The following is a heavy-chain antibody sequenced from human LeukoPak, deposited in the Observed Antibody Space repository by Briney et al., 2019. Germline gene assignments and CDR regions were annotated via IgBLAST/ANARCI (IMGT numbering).Heavy chain of an antibody. J-gene: IGHJ4*02. CDR3: ARDRWTATHFDY. D-gene: IGHD1-1*01. CDR1: GFTFSSYE. CDR2: ISSSGSTI. Sequence: GGSLRLSCAASGFTFSSYEMNWVRQAPGKGLEWVSYISSSGSTIYYADSVKGRFTISRDNAKNSLYLQMNSLRAEDTAVYYCARDRWTATHFDYWGQGTLVTVSS. V-gene: IGHV3-48*03.